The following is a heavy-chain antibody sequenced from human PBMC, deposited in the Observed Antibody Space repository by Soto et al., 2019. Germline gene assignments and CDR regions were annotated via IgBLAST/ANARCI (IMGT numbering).Heavy chain of an antibody. J-gene: IGHJ6*03. CDR1: GYTFTGYY. CDR3: ARSVIAAAGKGTYYYYYYMDV. CDR2: INPNSGGT. D-gene: IGHD6-13*01. Sequence: GASVKVSCKASGYTFTGYYMHWVRQAPGQGLEWMGWINPNSGGTNYAQKFQGWVTMTRDTSISTAYMELSRLRSDDTAVYYCARSVIAAAGKGTYYYYYYMDVWGKGTTVTVSS. V-gene: IGHV1-2*04.